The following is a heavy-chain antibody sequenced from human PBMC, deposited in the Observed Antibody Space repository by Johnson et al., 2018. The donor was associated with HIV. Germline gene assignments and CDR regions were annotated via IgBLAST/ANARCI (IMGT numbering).Heavy chain of an antibody. CDR1: GFTFSSYG. J-gene: IGHJ3*02. Sequence: EVQLVESGGGVVQPGRSLRLSCAASGFTFSSYGMHWVRQAPGKGLEWVANIKQDGSEKYYVDSVKGRFTISRDNAKNSLYLQMNSLRAEDTAVYYCARGGITMIVVVISPPDAFDIWGQGTMVTVSS. CDR2: IKQDGSEK. D-gene: IGHD3-22*01. V-gene: IGHV3-7*03. CDR3: ARGGITMIVVVISPPDAFDI.